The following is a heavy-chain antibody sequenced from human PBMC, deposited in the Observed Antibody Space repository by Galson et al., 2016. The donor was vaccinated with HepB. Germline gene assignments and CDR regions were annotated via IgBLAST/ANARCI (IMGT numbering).Heavy chain of an antibody. CDR3: AREDYGGDVGTPCYDYYARDV. CDR1: GFTFSTYA. J-gene: IGHJ6*02. CDR2: ISYDGNNK. V-gene: IGHV3-30-3*01. D-gene: IGHD4-23*01. Sequence: SLRLSCAASGFTFSTYAMHWVRQAPGKGLEWVAVISYDGNNKYNADSVKGRFTISRDNSKNTLYLQMNSLRAEDTAVYYCAREDYGGDVGTPCYDYYARDVWGQGTTVTVSS.